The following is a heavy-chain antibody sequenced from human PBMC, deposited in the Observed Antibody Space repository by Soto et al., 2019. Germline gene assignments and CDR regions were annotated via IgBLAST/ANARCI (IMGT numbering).Heavy chain of an antibody. V-gene: IGHV3-23*01. J-gene: IGHJ6*02. Sequence: VGSLRLCWEASGFNFSNYAVSWVRQDPGKGLEGVSVISGSGGSTNYADSAKGRFTISRDNSMDTLYLQMNSLRAEDTAVYYCARVFYYDILTGKSYNMDVWGQGTTVTVSS. D-gene: IGHD3-9*01. CDR2: ISGSGGST. CDR1: GFNFSNYA. CDR3: ARVFYYDILTGKSYNMDV.